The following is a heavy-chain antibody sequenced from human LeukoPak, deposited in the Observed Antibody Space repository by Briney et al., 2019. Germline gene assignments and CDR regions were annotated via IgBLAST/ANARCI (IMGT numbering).Heavy chain of an antibody. CDR2: IIPIFGTA. Sequence: SVKVSCKASGGTFSSYAISWVRQAPGQGPEWMGGIIPIFGTANYAQKFQGRVTITTDESTSTAYMGLSSLRSEDTAVYYCARARGSSGSYRPYWYFDLWGRGTLVTVSS. V-gene: IGHV1-69*05. J-gene: IGHJ2*01. D-gene: IGHD1-26*01. CDR3: ARARGSSGSYRPYWYFDL. CDR1: GGTFSSYA.